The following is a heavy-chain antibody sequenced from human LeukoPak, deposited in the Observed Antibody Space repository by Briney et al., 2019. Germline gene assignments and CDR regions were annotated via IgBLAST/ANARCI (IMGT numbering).Heavy chain of an antibody. CDR2: IYHTGST. V-gene: IGHV4-59*01. J-gene: IGHJ4*02. CDR1: GGSFSDYY. CDR3: ASRKLGNDY. Sequence: SETLSLTCAVYGGSFSDYYWSWIRQSPGKGLEWIGYIYHTGSTSYSPSLKSRVTISADTSQNQFSLKLSSVTAADTAVYYCASRKLGNDYWGQGTLVTVSS. D-gene: IGHD7-27*01.